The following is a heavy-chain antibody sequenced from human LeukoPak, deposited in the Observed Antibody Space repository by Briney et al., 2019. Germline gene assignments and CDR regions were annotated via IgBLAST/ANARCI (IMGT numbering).Heavy chain of an antibody. CDR2: ISSNGGST. CDR3: ARVEAARSFVLDY. V-gene: IGHV3-64*01. Sequence: GGSLRLSCAASGFTFSSYAMHWVRKAPGKGLEYVSAISSNGGSTYYANSVKGRFTISRDNSKNTLYLQMGSLRAEDMAVYYCARVEAARSFVLDYWGQGTLVTVSS. D-gene: IGHD6-6*01. J-gene: IGHJ4*02. CDR1: GFTFSSYA.